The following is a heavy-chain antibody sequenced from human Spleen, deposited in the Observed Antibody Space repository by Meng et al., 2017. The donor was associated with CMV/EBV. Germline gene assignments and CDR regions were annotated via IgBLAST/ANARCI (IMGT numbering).Heavy chain of an antibody. CDR1: GFTFSNYA. J-gene: IGHJ4*02. D-gene: IGHD4-17*01. CDR2: ISNDGSII. CDR3: AGLRLFDY. V-gene: IGHV3-30*09. Sequence: GESLKISCAASGFTFSNYAMHWVRQAPGKGLEWVAVISNDGSIIYYADSVKGRFAISRDNSKNTLYLQMNSLRAEDTAVYYCAGLRLFDYWGQGTLVTVSS.